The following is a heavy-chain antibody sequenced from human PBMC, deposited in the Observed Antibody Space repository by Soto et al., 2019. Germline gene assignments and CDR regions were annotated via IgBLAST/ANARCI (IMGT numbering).Heavy chain of an antibody. CDR1: GFTFSSYS. D-gene: IGHD1-26*01. Sequence: GSLRLSCAASGFTFSSYSMNWVRQAPGKGLEWVSSISSSSSYIYYADSVKGRFTISRDNAKNSLYLQMNSLRAEDTAVYYCARGSWELLLYYFDYWGQGTLVTVSS. CDR3: ARGSWELLLYYFDY. J-gene: IGHJ4*02. CDR2: ISSSSSYI. V-gene: IGHV3-21*01.